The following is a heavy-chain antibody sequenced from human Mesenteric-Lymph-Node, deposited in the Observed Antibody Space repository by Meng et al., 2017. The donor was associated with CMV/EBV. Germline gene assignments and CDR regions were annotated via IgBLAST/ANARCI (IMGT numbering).Heavy chain of an antibody. CDR1: GFTFSYYG. Sequence: GESLKISCEASGFTFSYYGVHWVRQAPGRGLEWLAFIRYDGTNKYYADSVKGRFTISRDNSKNVLYLQMNSLGGEDTAVYYCAKGHTYCSYDSCYLDFRGQGTLVTVSS. V-gene: IGHV3-30*02. CDR3: AKGHTYCSYDSCYLDF. D-gene: IGHD2-2*01. CDR2: IRYDGTNK. J-gene: IGHJ4*02.